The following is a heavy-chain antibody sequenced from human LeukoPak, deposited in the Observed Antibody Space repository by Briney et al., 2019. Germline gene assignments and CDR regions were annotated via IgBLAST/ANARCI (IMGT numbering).Heavy chain of an antibody. J-gene: IGHJ6*02. Sequence: QPGRSLRLSCAATGFSFEDYGMHWVRQPPGKGLEWVSGISWNGGSTDYADSVKGRFTISRDNAKNSLYLQLSSLRPEDTALYYCAKHMRATNTYYFYGLDVWGQGTTVTVSS. CDR2: ISWNGGST. V-gene: IGHV3-9*01. D-gene: IGHD1-26*01. CDR3: AKHMRATNTYYFYGLDV. CDR1: GFSFEDYG.